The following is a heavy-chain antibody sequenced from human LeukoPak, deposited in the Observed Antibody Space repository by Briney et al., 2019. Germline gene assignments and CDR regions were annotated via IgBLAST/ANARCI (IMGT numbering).Heavy chain of an antibody. Sequence: GGSLRLSCSASGFTFAGYAMSWVRQAPGKGLEWVSTLSGSGGSTSYAASVKGRFTISRDNSKNTLYVQMNSLRAEDTAVYYCARGLPNWQQFGLDLDYWGQGTLVTVPS. CDR2: LSGSGGST. CDR3: ARGLPNWQQFGLDLDY. D-gene: IGHD5-24*01. CDR1: GFTFAGYA. V-gene: IGHV3-23*01. J-gene: IGHJ4*02.